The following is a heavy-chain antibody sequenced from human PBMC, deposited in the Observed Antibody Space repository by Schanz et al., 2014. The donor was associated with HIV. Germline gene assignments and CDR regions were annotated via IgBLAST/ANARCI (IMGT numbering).Heavy chain of an antibody. Sequence: QVQLVQSGAEVQKPGSSVKVSCKASGGTFNSYAISWVRQAPGQGLEWMGGITPIFDTANYAQKFQGRVTITADESTSTAYMELSSLRPEDTAMFFCARSFGVGDLGFGVWGQGTTVNVSS. D-gene: IGHD3-3*01. CDR1: GGTFNSYA. CDR3: ARSFGVGDLGFGV. J-gene: IGHJ6*02. CDR2: ITPIFDTA. V-gene: IGHV1-69*01.